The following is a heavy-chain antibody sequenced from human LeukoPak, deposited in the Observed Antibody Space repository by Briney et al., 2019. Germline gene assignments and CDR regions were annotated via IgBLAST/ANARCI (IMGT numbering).Heavy chain of an antibody. V-gene: IGHV1-69*05. CDR1: GGTFSSYA. CDR3: ARDGSGYLGYFDY. D-gene: IGHD3-22*01. Sequence: GASVKVSCKASGGTFSSYAISWVRQAPGQGLEWMGGIIPIFGTANYAQKFQGRVTITTDESTSTAYMELSSLRSEDTAVYYCARDGSGYLGYFDYWGQGTLVTVSS. CDR2: IIPIFGTA. J-gene: IGHJ4*02.